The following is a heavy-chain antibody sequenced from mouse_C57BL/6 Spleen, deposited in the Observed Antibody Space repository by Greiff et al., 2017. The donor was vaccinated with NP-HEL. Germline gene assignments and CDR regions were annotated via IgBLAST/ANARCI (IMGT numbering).Heavy chain of an antibody. CDR3: ARGGTTVVA. V-gene: IGHV3-6*01. Sequence: DVKLQESGPGLVKPSQSLSLTCSVTGYSITSGYYWNWIRQFPGNKLEWMGYISYDGSNNYNPSLKNRISITRDTSKNQFFLKLNSVTTEDTATYYCARGGTTVVAWGQGTTLTVSS. J-gene: IGHJ2*01. D-gene: IGHD1-1*01. CDR2: ISYDGSN. CDR1: GYSITSGYY.